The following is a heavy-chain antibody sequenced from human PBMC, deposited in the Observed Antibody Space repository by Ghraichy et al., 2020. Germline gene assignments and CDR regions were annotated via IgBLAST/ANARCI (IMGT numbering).Heavy chain of an antibody. Sequence: ASVKVSCKASGYTFTSYYMHWVRQAPGQGLEWMGIINPSGGSTSYAQKFQGRVTMTRDTSTSTVYMELSSLRSEDTAVYYCARVAARSGEAHYYYGMDVWGQGTTVTVSS. D-gene: IGHD6-6*01. J-gene: IGHJ6*02. CDR3: ARVAARSGEAHYYYGMDV. CDR1: GYTFTSYY. V-gene: IGHV1-46*01. CDR2: INPSGGST.